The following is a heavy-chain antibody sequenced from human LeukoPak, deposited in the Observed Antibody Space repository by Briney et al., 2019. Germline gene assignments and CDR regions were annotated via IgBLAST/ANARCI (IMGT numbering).Heavy chain of an antibody. CDR3: ARLPLVVSYLYYYYYMDV. CDR2: ISSSGSTI. V-gene: IGHV3-48*03. Sequence: GGSLRLSCAASGFTFSSYEMTWVRQAPGQGLERVSYISSSGSTIYYADSVKGRFTISRDNAKNSLYLQMNSLRAEDTAVYYCARLPLVVSYLYYYYYMDVWGKGTTVTVSS. D-gene: IGHD2-15*01. CDR1: GFTFSSYE. J-gene: IGHJ6*03.